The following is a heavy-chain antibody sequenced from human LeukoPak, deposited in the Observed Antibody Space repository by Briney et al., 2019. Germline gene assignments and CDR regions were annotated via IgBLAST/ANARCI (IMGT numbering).Heavy chain of an antibody. Sequence: SETLSLTCAVYGGSFSGYYWSWIRHPPAKGLEWIGEINHSGSTNYNPSLKSRVTISVDTSKNQFSLKLSSVTAADTAVYYCARSSRGDIVVVPAATYFDYWGQGTLVTVSS. J-gene: IGHJ4*02. CDR1: GGSFSGYY. CDR3: ARSSRGDIVVVPAATYFDY. D-gene: IGHD2-2*01. CDR2: INHSGST. V-gene: IGHV4-34*01.